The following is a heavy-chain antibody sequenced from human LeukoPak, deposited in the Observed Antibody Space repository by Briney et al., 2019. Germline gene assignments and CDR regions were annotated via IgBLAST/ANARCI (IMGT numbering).Heavy chain of an antibody. Sequence: GGSLRLSCAASGFTVSSNYMSWVRQAPGKGLEWVSVIYSGGSTYYADSVKGRFTISRDNSKNTLFLQMNSLRGEDTAVYYCAKDLSLSWLDPWGQGTLVTVSS. CDR3: AKDLSLSWLDP. CDR1: GFTVSSNY. V-gene: IGHV3-66*01. J-gene: IGHJ5*02. D-gene: IGHD3-9*01. CDR2: IYSGGST.